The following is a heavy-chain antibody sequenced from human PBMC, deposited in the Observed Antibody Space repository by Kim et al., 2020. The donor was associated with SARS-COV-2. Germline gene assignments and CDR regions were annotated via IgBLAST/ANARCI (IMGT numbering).Heavy chain of an antibody. CDR2: IIPIFGTA. D-gene: IGHD3-3*01. J-gene: IGHJ6*02. CDR1: GGTFSSYA. Sequence: SVKVSCKASGGTFSSYAISWVRQAPGQGLEWMGGIIPIFGTANYAQKFQGRVTITADESTSTAYMELSSLRSEDTAVYYCATVDASEFWSGYSPRPAKYGMDVWGQGTTVTVSS. CDR3: ATVDASEFWSGYSPRPAKYGMDV. V-gene: IGHV1-69*13.